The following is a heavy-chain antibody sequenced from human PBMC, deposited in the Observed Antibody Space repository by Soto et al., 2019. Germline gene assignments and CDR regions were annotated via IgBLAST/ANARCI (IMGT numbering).Heavy chain of an antibody. CDR2: ISYDGSNK. D-gene: IGHD4-17*01. Sequence: QVQLVESGGGVVQPGRSLRLSCAASGFTFSSYGIHWVRQAPGKGLEWVAVISYDGSNKYYADSVKGRFTISRDNSKNTLYLQMNSLRAEDTAVYYCAKDLADYGDYVNYYYYGMDVWGQGTTVTVSS. CDR1: GFTFSSYG. CDR3: AKDLADYGDYVNYYYYGMDV. J-gene: IGHJ6*02. V-gene: IGHV3-30*18.